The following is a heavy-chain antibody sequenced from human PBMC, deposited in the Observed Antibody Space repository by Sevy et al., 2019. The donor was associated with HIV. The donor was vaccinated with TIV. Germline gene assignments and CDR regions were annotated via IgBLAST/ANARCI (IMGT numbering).Heavy chain of an antibody. J-gene: IGHJ4*02. V-gene: IGHV3-23*01. CDR2: ISGTGGTT. CDR1: GFTFGNYA. CDR3: AKDRIEGARKLDY. D-gene: IGHD1-26*01. Sequence: GGSLRLSCAASGFTFGNYAMTWVRQAAGKGLERVSSISGTGGTTYYADSVKGRFTISRDNSKNTLYIQMNSLRAEDTAVYYCAKDRIEGARKLDYWSQGTLVTVSS.